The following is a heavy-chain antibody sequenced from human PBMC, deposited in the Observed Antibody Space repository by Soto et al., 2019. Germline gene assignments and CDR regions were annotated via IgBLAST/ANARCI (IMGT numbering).Heavy chain of an antibody. Sequence: GESLKISCKGSGYSFSNYWIGWVRQMPGKGLEWMGIIFPRDSDTRYSPSFQGQVTISADKSISTAYLQWSSLKASDTAMYYCARIMGRGVITYSRDYHGMDVWGHGTTVTVSS. V-gene: IGHV5-51*01. D-gene: IGHD3-10*01. CDR3: ARIMGRGVITYSRDYHGMDV. J-gene: IGHJ6*02. CDR1: GYSFSNYW. CDR2: IFPRDSDT.